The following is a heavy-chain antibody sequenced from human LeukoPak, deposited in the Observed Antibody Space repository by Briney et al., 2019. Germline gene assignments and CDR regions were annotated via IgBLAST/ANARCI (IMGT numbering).Heavy chain of an antibody. Sequence: GGSLRLSCAASGFTFSNYAMHWVRQAPAKGLERVAVISYDGSNKNYGDSVKGRFTISRDNSKKTLYLQMNSLRAEDTAVYYCARGLFRFCSSGSCLSPFDYWGQGTLVTVSS. J-gene: IGHJ4*02. D-gene: IGHD2-15*01. CDR1: GFTFSNYA. V-gene: IGHV3-30*04. CDR3: ARGLFRFCSSGSCLSPFDY. CDR2: ISYDGSNK.